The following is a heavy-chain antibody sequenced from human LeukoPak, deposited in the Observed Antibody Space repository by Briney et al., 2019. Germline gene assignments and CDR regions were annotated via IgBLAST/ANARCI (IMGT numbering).Heavy chain of an antibody. CDR2: ISGSGGST. V-gene: IGHV3-23*01. Sequence: PGTSLRLSCAASGFTFSNYGMHWVRQAPGKGLEWVSGISGSGGSTYYADSVKGRFSISRDDSKNTLYLQMNSLRAEDTAVYYCAKSPDVAGTGRFDYWGQGTLVTVSS. CDR1: GFTFSNYG. CDR3: AKSPDVAGTGRFDY. J-gene: IGHJ4*02. D-gene: IGHD6-19*01.